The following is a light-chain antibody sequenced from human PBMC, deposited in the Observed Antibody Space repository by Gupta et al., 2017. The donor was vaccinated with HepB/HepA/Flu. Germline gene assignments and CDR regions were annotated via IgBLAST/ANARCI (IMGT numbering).Light chain of an antibody. CDR3: QQDNNWPET. CDR2: GAS. CDR1: QSVSSN. J-gene: IGKJ1*01. V-gene: IGKV3-15*01. Sequence: EIVMTQSPATLSVSPGERATLSCRASQSVSSNLAWYQQKPGQAPRLLIYGASTRATGIPARFSGSGSGTEFTLTISSLQSEDFAVYYYQQDNNWPETFGQGTKVEIK.